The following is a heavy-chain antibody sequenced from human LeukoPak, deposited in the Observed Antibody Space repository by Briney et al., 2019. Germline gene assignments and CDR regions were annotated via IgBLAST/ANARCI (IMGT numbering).Heavy chain of an antibody. D-gene: IGHD2-15*01. J-gene: IGHJ4*02. V-gene: IGHV3-7*04. CDR1: GFTFSSYW. CDR2: IKQDGSEK. Sequence: GGSLRLSCAASGFTFSSYWMSWVRQAPGKGLEWVANIKQDGSEKYYVDSAKGRFTISRDNAKNSLYLQMNSLRAEDTAVYYCARANGGYCSGGSCNPFDYWGQGTLVTVSS. CDR3: ARANGGYCSGGSCNPFDY.